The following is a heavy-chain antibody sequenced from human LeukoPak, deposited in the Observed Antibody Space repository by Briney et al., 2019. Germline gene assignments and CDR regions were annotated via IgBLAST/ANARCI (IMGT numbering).Heavy chain of an antibody. CDR1: GYAFSSYA. CDR3: ARDRYGYSWYFDL. CDR2: IIPIFGTA. V-gene: IGHV1-69*13. J-gene: IGHJ2*01. Sequence: GASMKVSCKASGYAFSSYAISWVRQAPGQGLEWMGGIIPIFGTANYAQKFQGRVTITADESTSTAYMELSSLRSEDTAVYYCARDRYGYSWYFDLWGRGTLVTVSS. D-gene: IGHD5-18*01.